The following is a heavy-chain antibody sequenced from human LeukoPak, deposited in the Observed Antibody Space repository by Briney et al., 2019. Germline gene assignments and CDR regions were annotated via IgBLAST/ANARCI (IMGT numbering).Heavy chain of an antibody. CDR1: GGSFSGYY. J-gene: IGHJ4*02. D-gene: IGHD3-22*01. V-gene: IGHV4-34*01. Sequence: SETLSLTCAVYGGSFSGYYWSWIRQPPGKGLEWIGEINHSGSTNYNPSLKSRVTISVDTSKNQFSLKLSSVTAADTAVYYCARVSPRGPYYYDSSGYYSFDYWGQGTLVTVSS. CDR3: ARVSPRGPYYYDSSGYYSFDY. CDR2: INHSGST.